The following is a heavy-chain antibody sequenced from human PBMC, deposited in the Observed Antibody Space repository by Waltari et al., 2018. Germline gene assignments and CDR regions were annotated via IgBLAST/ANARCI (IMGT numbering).Heavy chain of an antibody. J-gene: IGHJ6*03. V-gene: IGHV3-23*03. CDR2: IYSGGSST. D-gene: IGHD2-15*01. Sequence: EVQLLESGGGLVQPGGSLSLSCAASGFTFSSYAMSWVRQAPGKGLEWVSVIYSGGSSTYYADSVKGRFTISRDNSKNTLYLQMNSLRAEDTAVYYCAKGERDCSGGSCYFYYYYYYMDVWGKGTTVTVSS. CDR1: GFTFSSYA. CDR3: AKGERDCSGGSCYFYYYYYYMDV.